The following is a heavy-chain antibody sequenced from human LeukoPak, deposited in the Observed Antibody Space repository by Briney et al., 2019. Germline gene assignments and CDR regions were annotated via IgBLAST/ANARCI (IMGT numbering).Heavy chain of an antibody. J-gene: IGHJ4*02. CDR1: GFTFSSYA. V-gene: IGHV3-23*01. CDR3: AKDVGKWESLHFFDY. D-gene: IGHD1-26*01. Sequence: PGGSLRLSCAASGFTFSSYAMSWVRQAPGKGLEWVSVISGSGGSTYYADSVKGRFTISRDNSKSTLYLQMNSLRAEETAVYYCAKDVGKWESLHFFDYWGQGTLVTVSS. CDR2: ISGSGGST.